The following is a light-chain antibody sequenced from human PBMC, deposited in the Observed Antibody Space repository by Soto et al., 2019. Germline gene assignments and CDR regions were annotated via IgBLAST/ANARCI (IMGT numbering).Light chain of an antibody. J-gene: IGKJ4*01. CDR3: QQYNNWPQLT. V-gene: IGKV2D-29*01. Sequence: DIVMTQTPLSLSVTPGQPASISCKSSQSLLHSNGKTYLYWYLQKPGQPPHLLIYEVSNRFSGVPDRFSGSGSGTEFTLTISSLQSEDFAVYYCQQYNNWPQLTFGGGTKVDIK. CDR1: QSLLHSNGKTY. CDR2: EVS.